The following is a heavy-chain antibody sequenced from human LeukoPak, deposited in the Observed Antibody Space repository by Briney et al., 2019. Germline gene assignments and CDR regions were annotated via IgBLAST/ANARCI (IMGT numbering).Heavy chain of an antibody. D-gene: IGHD5-24*01. CDR1: GFTFSSHG. Sequence: GGTLRLSCAGAGFTFSSHGMNWVRQAPGKGLEWVSGIGPSGDKTYYADAVKGRFTISRDNSKNTFYLSMNILRAEDTATYYCARDLGWLQLCFGGQGTLITVSS. CDR3: ARDLGWLQLCF. J-gene: IGHJ4*02. CDR2: IGPSGDKT. V-gene: IGHV3-23*01.